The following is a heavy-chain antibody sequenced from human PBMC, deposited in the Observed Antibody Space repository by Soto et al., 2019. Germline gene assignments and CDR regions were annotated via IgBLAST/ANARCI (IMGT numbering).Heavy chain of an antibody. V-gene: IGHV4-34*01. CDR1: GGSFSGYY. Sequence: QVQLQQWGAGLLKPSETLSLTCAVYGGSFSGYYWSWIRQPPGKGLEWIGEINHSGSTNYNPSLKSRVTISVDTSKNQFSLKLSSVTAADTAVYYCARGNYFWSGYGEGGDYWGQGTLVTVSS. D-gene: IGHD3-3*01. J-gene: IGHJ4*02. CDR3: ARGNYFWSGYGEGGDY. CDR2: INHSGST.